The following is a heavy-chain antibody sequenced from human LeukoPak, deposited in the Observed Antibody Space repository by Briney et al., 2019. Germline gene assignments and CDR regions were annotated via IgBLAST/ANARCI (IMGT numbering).Heavy chain of an antibody. CDR3: ARDGEGVDY. J-gene: IGHJ4*02. CDR1: GYSISSGYY. CDR2: IYHSGST. Sequence: SETLSLTCTVSGYSISSGYYWGWIRQPPGKGLEWIGSIYHSGSTYYNPSLKSRVTISVDTSKNQFSLKLSSVTAADTAVYYCARDGEGVDYWGQGTLVTVSS. D-gene: IGHD1-26*01. V-gene: IGHV4-38-2*02.